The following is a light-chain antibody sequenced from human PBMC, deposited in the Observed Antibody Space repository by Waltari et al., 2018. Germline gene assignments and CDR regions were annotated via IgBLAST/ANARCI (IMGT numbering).Light chain of an antibody. CDR3: CSYTTSSTDV. Sequence: QSAPTQPPSVSGSPGQSVTISCTGTSSDVGGYNYVSWYQQHPGKAPKLMIYGVSNRPSGVSDRFSGSKSANTASLTISGLQAEDEADYYCCSYTTSSTDVFGSGTKLTVL. V-gene: IGLV2-14*01. J-gene: IGLJ6*01. CDR2: GVS. CDR1: SSDVGGYNY.